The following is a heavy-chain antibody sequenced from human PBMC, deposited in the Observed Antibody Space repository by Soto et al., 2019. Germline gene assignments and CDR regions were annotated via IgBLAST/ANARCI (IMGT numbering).Heavy chain of an antibody. V-gene: IGHV3-30-3*01. CDR2: VSYDGSNK. D-gene: IGHD3-22*01. J-gene: IGHJ1*01. CDR3: ERDLEFGDCSCYFLH. CDR1: GFTFSNYA. Sequence: QVQLVESGGGVVQPGRSLRLSCAASGFTFSNYAMHWVRQAPGKGLEWVALVSYDGSNKYYADSVKGRFTISRGNSKNTRYLQRNSLRAEDTAVFYCERDLEFGDCSCYFLHWGQGTLVTVSS.